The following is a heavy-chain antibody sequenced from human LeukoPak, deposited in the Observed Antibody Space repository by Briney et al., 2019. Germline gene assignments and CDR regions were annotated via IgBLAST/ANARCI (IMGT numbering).Heavy chain of an antibody. V-gene: IGHV4-39*07. CDR1: GGSISSSSYY. CDR2: IYYSGST. J-gene: IGHJ4*02. CDR3: ARESEESGYDPYYFDY. Sequence: SETLSLTCTVSGGSISSSSYYWGWIRHPPGKGLEWIGSIYYSGSTYYNPSLKSRVTISVDTSKNQFSLKLSSVTAADTAVYYCARESEESGYDPYYFDYWGQGTLVTVSS. D-gene: IGHD5-12*01.